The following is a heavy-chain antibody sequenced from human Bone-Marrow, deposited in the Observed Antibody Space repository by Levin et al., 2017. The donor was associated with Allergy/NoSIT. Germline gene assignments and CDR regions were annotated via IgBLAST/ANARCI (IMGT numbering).Heavy chain of an antibody. CDR1: GFTFSSYA. Sequence: GESLKISCAASGFTFSSYAMSWVRQAPGKGLEWVSAISGSGGSTYYADSVKGRFTISRDNSKNTLYLQMNSLRAEDTAVYYCAKGWWCSSTSCPKNWFDPWGQGTLVTVSS. D-gene: IGHD2-2*01. CDR3: AKGWWCSSTSCPKNWFDP. J-gene: IGHJ5*02. V-gene: IGHV3-23*01. CDR2: ISGSGGST.